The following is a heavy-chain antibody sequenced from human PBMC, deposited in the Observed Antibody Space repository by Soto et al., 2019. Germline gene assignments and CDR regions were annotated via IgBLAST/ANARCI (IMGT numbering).Heavy chain of an antibody. J-gene: IGHJ4*02. Sequence: EVQLLESGGGLVQPGGSLRLSCAASGFTFSSYAMSWVRQAPGKGLEWVSAISGSGGSTYYADSVKGRFTISRDNSMNTLYLQMNSLRAEYPAVYYCEKAHPVNYFSYWGQGSLVTVSS. CDR2: ISGSGGST. V-gene: IGHV3-23*01. CDR3: EKAHPVNYFSY. D-gene: IGHD3-16*02. CDR1: GFTFSSYA.